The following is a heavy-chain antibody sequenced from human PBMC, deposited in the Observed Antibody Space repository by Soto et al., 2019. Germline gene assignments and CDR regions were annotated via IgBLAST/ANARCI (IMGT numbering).Heavy chain of an antibody. CDR2: INAGSGNT. V-gene: IGHV1-3*01. Sequence: QVQLVQSGAEVKKPGASGKVSCKASGSTFTNYAIHWVRQAPGQRLEWMGWINAGSGNTKYSQRFEGRVSITRDTSASTAYMEVSSPTSEDTAVYYCACEQQLATFQHWGQGTLVTVSS. D-gene: IGHD6-13*01. CDR3: ACEQQLATFQH. CDR1: GSTFTNYA. J-gene: IGHJ1*01.